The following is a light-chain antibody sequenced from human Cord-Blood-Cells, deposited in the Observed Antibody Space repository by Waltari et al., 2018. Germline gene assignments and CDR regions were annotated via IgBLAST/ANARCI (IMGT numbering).Light chain of an antibody. CDR3: CSYAGSVV. J-gene: IGLJ2*01. Sequence: QSALTQPASVSGSPGQSITISCTGTSSDFGSYNLVSWYQQHPGNAPKLMIYEGSKRPSGVSNRFAGSKAGNTASRTSSGLQAEDEADYYCCSYAGSVVFGGGNKLTVL. V-gene: IGLV2-23*01. CDR2: EGS. CDR1: SSDFGSYNL.